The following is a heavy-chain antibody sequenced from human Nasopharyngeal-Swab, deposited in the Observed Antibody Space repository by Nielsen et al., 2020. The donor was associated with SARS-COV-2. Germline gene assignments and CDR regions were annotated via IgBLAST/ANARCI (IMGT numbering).Heavy chain of an antibody. CDR2: ISSSSSTI. V-gene: IGHV3-48*04. CDR3: ARVSDYDYVWGSFFVDYYYMDV. J-gene: IGHJ6*03. Sequence: ETLSLTCAASGFTFSSYSMNWVRQAPGKGLEWVSYISSSSSTIYYADSVKGRFTISRDNAKNSLYLQMNSLRAEDTAVYYCARVSDYDYVWGSFFVDYYYMDVWGKGTTVTVSS. D-gene: IGHD3-16*01. CDR1: GFTFSSYS.